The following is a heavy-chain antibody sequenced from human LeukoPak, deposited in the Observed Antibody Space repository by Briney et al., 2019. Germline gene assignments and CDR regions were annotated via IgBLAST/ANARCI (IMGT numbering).Heavy chain of an antibody. V-gene: IGHV4-34*01. CDR3: ARGNILTGYCFDF. J-gene: IGHJ4*02. CDR1: GGSITGYY. D-gene: IGHD3-9*01. Sequence: SETLSLTCAVYGGSITGYYWSWIRQTPGRGLEWVEEIHYTGATSYNPSLKSRATISTDTSKNQFSLRLSSVTAADTAVYYCARGNILTGYCFDFWGQGALVTVSS. CDR2: IHYTGAT.